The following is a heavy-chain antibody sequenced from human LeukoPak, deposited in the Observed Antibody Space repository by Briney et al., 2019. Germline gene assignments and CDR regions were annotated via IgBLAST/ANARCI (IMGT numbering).Heavy chain of an antibody. Sequence: ASVKVSCKASGYNFNIYAITWVRQAPGQGLEWMGRISAYNGNTNYAQKLQDRVTMTTDTSTSTAYMELSRLRSDDTAVYYCASVGWLVGGRDYYYYMDVWGKGTTVTVSS. CDR2: ISAYNGNT. J-gene: IGHJ6*03. CDR1: GYNFNIYA. V-gene: IGHV1-18*01. D-gene: IGHD1-26*01. CDR3: ASVGWLVGGRDYYYYMDV.